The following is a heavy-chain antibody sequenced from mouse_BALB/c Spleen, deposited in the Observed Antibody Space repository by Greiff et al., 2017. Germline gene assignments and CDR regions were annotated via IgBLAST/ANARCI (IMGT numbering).Heavy chain of an antibody. CDR1: GYTFTDYV. V-gene: IGHV1-77*01. Sequence: VKLMESGPELVKPGASVKMSCKASGYTFTDYVISWVKQRTGQGLEWIGEIYPGSGSTYYNEKFKGKATLTADKSSNTAYMQLSSLTSEDSAVYFCARYYRYEAWFAYWGQGTLVTVSA. D-gene: IGHD2-14*01. CDR3: ARYYRYEAWFAY. CDR2: IYPGSGST. J-gene: IGHJ3*01.